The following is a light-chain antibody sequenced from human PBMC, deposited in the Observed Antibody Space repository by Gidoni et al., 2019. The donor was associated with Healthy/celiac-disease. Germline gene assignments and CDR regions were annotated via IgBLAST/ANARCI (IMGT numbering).Light chain of an antibody. Sequence: DILMTQSPDSLAVSLGERATINCKSSQSVLYSSNNKNYLAWYQQKPGQPTKLLIYWASTRESGVPDRFSGSGSGTDFTLTISSLQAEDVAVYYCQQYYSTLRTFGQGTKVEIK. CDR2: WAS. CDR1: QSVLYSSNNKNY. CDR3: QQYYSTLRT. V-gene: IGKV4-1*01. J-gene: IGKJ1*01.